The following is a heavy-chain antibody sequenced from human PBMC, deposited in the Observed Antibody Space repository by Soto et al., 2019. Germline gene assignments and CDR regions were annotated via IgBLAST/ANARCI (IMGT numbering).Heavy chain of an antibody. D-gene: IGHD4-17*01. Sequence: SETLSLTCGGYGGSFSGYYCSWIRQPPGKGLEWIGEINLSGGTNHNPVLKSRVSLSVDTSKNQFSLKLSSVTAADSAIYYCARGRRSTGVGYWGQGTLVTVSS. CDR3: ARGRRSTGVGY. CDR1: GGSFSGYY. CDR2: INLSGGT. J-gene: IGHJ4*02. V-gene: IGHV4-34*01.